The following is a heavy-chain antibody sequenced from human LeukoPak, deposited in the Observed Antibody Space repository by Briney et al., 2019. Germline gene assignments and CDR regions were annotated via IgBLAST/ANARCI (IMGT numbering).Heavy chain of an antibody. CDR3: ASAELGGSGYYD. J-gene: IGHJ4*02. CDR1: GFTFSSYW. V-gene: IGHV3-7*01. Sequence: GGSLRLSCAAPGFTFSSYWMSWVRQAPGKGLEWVANIKQEGSEKYYVDSVKGRFIISRDNAKNSLYLQMNSLRAEDTAVYYCASAELGGSGYYDWGQGTLVTVSS. CDR2: IKQEGSEK. D-gene: IGHD3-22*01.